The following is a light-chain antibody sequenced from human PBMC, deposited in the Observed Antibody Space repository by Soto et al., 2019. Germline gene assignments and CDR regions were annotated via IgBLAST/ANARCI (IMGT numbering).Light chain of an antibody. CDR3: SSYRSGNTLV. V-gene: IGLV2-14*01. Sequence: QSALTQPASVSGSPGQSITISCTGTSSDVGGSNYVSWYQQHPGKAPKLMIYDVNDRPSGISNRFSGSKSGNTASLTISGLQAEDEADYYCSSYRSGNTLVFGGGTKFTV. CDR2: DVN. CDR1: SSDVGGSNY. J-gene: IGLJ2*01.